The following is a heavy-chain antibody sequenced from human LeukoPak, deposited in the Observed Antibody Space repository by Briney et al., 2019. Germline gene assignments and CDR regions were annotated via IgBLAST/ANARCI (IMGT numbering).Heavy chain of an antibody. CDR2: IFHSGST. V-gene: IGHV4-39*07. D-gene: IGHD2/OR15-2a*01. CDR1: GGSISSSSYY. Sequence: PSETLSLTCTVSGGSISSSSYYWGWIRQPPGTGLEWLGSIFHSGSTYYNPSLKSRVTISIDTSKNQFSLKLSSVTAADTAVYSCARYYRPAYYFDYWGQGTLVTVSS. CDR3: ARYYRPAYYFDY. J-gene: IGHJ4*02.